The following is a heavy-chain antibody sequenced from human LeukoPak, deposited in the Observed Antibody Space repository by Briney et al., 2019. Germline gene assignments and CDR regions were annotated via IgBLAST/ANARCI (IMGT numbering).Heavy chain of an antibody. Sequence: GGSLRLSCAASGFTFSTHTMAWVRQAPGKGLEWLSHISGTTNVIYYADSVKGRFTISRDNANDSLFLHMNSLKAEDTAVYYCARGLSYIDVWGKGTTVTVSS. CDR3: ARGLSYIDV. CDR2: ISGTTNVI. CDR1: GFTFSTHT. V-gene: IGHV3-48*01. J-gene: IGHJ6*03.